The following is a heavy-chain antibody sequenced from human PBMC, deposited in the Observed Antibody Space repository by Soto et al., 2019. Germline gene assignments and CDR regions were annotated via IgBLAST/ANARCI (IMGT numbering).Heavy chain of an antibody. D-gene: IGHD5-12*01. J-gene: IGHJ6*02. CDR1: GFTFSSYA. Sequence: GGSLRLSCAASGFTFSSYAMHWVRQAPGRGLEWVAVISYDGSNKYYADSVKGRFTISRDNSKNTLYLQMNSLRAEDTAVYCCAREVRLRSYYYYYYGMDVWGQGTTVTV. CDR2: ISYDGSNK. V-gene: IGHV3-30-3*01. CDR3: AREVRLRSYYYYYYGMDV.